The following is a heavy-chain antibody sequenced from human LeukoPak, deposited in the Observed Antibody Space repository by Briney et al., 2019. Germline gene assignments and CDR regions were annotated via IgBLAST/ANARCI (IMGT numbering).Heavy chain of an antibody. V-gene: IGHV3-23*01. Sequence: GGSLRLSCAVSGFTFSSYAMRWVRQAPGKGLEWVSSISGSGGSTYYPDSVKGRFTISRDNSKNTLYLQMNSLRAEDTAVYYCAKDRFDSSGYYHPAASDIWGQGTMVTVSS. CDR1: GFTFSSYA. CDR3: AKDRFDSSGYYHPAASDI. CDR2: ISGSGGST. D-gene: IGHD3-22*01. J-gene: IGHJ3*02.